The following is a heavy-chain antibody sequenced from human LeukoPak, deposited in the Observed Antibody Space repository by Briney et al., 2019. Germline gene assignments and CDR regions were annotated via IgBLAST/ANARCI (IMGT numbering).Heavy chain of an antibody. J-gene: IGHJ4*02. CDR2: ISSSSAYI. D-gene: IGHD6-13*01. CDR3: ASPYSSRWYELCY. Sequence: GGSLRLSCAASGFTFSSYSMNWVRQAPGKGLEWVSSISSSSAYIYYADSVKGRFTISRDNAKNSLYLQMNSLRVEDTAVYYCASPYSSRWYELCYWGQGTLVTVSS. CDR1: GFTFSSYS. V-gene: IGHV3-21*01.